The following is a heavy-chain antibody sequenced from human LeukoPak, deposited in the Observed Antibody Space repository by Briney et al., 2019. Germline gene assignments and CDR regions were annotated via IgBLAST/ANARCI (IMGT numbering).Heavy chain of an antibody. CDR1: GYTFTGYY. J-gene: IGHJ4*02. Sequence: ASVKVSCKASGYTFTGYYMHWVRQAPGQGLEWMGWINPNSGGTNYAQKFQGRVTMTRDTSISTAYMELSRLRSDDTAVYYCATPATGYDSSGYYYIFDYRGQGTLVTVSS. CDR2: INPNSGGT. D-gene: IGHD3-22*01. CDR3: ATPATGYDSSGYYYIFDY. V-gene: IGHV1-2*02.